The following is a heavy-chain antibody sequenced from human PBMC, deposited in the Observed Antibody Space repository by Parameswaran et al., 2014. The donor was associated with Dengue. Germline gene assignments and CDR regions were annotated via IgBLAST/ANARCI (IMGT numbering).Heavy chain of an antibody. CDR2: IYHSGST. V-gene: IGHV4-31*03. J-gene: IGHJ5*02. Sequence: ASETLSLTCTVSGGSIRSGGYYWSWIRQHPGKGLEWIGEIYHSGSTNYNPSLKSRVTISVDKSKNQFSLKLNSVTAADTAVYFCAREVMQWLDLWGQGTTVTVSS. CDR3: AREVMQWLDL. D-gene: IGHD6-19*01. CDR1: GGSIRSGGYY.